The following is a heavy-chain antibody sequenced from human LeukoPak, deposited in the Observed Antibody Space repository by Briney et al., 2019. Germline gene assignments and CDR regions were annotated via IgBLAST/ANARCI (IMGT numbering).Heavy chain of an antibody. CDR2: INPNSGGT. D-gene: IGHD3-3*01. J-gene: IGHJ4*02. V-gene: IGHV1-2*02. CDR1: GYTFTGYY. Sequence: ASVKVSCKASGYTFTGYYMHLVRQAPGQGLEWMGWINPNSGGTNYAQKFQGRVTMTRDTSISTAYMELSRLRSDDTAVYYCARDNDFWSGYPTVFDYWGQGTLVTVSS. CDR3: ARDNDFWSGYPTVFDY.